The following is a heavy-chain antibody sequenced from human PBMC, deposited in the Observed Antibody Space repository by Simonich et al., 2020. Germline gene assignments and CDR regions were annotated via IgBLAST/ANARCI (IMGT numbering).Heavy chain of an antibody. J-gene: IGHJ5*02. CDR2: INPTGGGK. CDR1: GYTFTGYY. CDR3: AREEANGYSSSWNWFDP. V-gene: IGHV1-2*02. Sequence: QVQLVQSGAEVKKPGASVKVSCKASGYTFTGYYMHWVRQAPGQRLESMGGINPTGGGKNYAQKFQGRVTMTRDTSISTAYMELSRLRSDDTAVYYCAREEANGYSSSWNWFDPWGQGTLVTVSS. D-gene: IGHD6-13*01.